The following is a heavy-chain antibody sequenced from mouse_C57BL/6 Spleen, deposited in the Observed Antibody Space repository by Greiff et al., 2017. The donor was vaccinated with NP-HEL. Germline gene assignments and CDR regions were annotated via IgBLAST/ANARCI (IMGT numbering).Heavy chain of an antibody. J-gene: IGHJ2*01. CDR1: GYTFTSYG. Sequence: VQLQQSGAELARPGASVKLSCKASGYTFTSYGISWVKQRTGQGLEWIGEIYPRSGNTYYNEKFKGKATLTADKSSSTAYMELRSLTSEDSAVYSCARDTDYGSSYDYFDYWGQGTTLTVSS. CDR3: ARDTDYGSSYDYFDY. V-gene: IGHV1-81*01. D-gene: IGHD1-1*01. CDR2: IYPRSGNT.